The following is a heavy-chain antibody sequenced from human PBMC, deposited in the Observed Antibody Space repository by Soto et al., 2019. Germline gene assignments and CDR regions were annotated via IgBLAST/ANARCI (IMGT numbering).Heavy chain of an antibody. D-gene: IGHD4-17*01. Sequence: PGGSLRLSCTASGFTFGDYAMSWFRQAPGKGLEWVGFIKSKGFGGTKEYAASVKGRFTISRDDSKSIAYLQMNSLEIEDTAVYYCTRGTPVTTDNWFDPWGQGILVTVSA. V-gene: IGHV3-49*03. J-gene: IGHJ5*02. CDR1: GFTFGDYA. CDR2: IKSKGFGGTK. CDR3: TRGTPVTTDNWFDP.